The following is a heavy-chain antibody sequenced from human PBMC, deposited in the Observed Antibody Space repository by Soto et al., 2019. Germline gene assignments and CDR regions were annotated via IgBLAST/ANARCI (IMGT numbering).Heavy chain of an antibody. CDR2: ISAYNGNT. CDR1: GYSFTSYG. V-gene: IGHV1-18*01. Sequence: QVQLVQSGAEVKKPGASVKVSCKASGYSFTSYGISWLRQAPGQGLEWMGWISAYNGNTNYAQKLQGRVTMTTDTSTSTAYMELRSLRSDDTAVYNCARPIVVVPAANYSMDVWGKGTTVTVSS. CDR3: ARPIVVVPAANYSMDV. D-gene: IGHD2-2*01. J-gene: IGHJ6*03.